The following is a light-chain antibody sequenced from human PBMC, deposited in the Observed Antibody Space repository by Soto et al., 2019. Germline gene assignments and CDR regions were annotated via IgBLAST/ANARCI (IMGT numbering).Light chain of an antibody. J-gene: IGLJ3*02. V-gene: IGLV2-23*03. CDR2: EGN. CDR3: CSYAGSSTFVV. Sequence: QSVLTQPASVSGSPGQSITISCTGSSSDVGRYNLVSWYQQHPGKAPKLMIFEGNKRPSGLSNRFSGSKSGNTASLTISGLQAEDVADYYCCSYAGSSTFVVFGGGTKVTVL. CDR1: SSDVGRYNL.